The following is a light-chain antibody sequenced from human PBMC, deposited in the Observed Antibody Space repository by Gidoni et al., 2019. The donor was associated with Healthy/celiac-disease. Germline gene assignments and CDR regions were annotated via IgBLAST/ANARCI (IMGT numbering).Light chain of an antibody. Sequence: EMVLTQSPGTLSLSPGERATLSCRASQSVRSSYLAWYQQQPGQAPRLLIYCASSRATGIPDRFSGSGSGTDFTLTISRLEPEDFAVYYCQQYGSSPPLTFGGGTKVEIK. CDR1: QSVRSSY. V-gene: IGKV3-20*01. J-gene: IGKJ4*01. CDR3: QQYGSSPPLT. CDR2: CAS.